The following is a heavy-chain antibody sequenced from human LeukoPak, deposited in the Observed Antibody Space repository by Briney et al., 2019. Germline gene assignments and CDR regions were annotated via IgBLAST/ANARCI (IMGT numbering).Heavy chain of an antibody. CDR3: ARSYYHFRSDYQYPGDY. J-gene: IGHJ4*02. CDR2: ISTNTGNP. CDR1: GYTFTSNS. Sequence: ASVKVSCKASGYTFTSNSINWVRQAPGQGLEWMGWISTNTGNPTYAQGFRGRLVFSMDTSASTAYLQISSLKAEDTAVYYCARSYYHFRSDYQYPGDYWGQGTLVTVSS. D-gene: IGHD3-3*01. V-gene: IGHV7-4-1*02.